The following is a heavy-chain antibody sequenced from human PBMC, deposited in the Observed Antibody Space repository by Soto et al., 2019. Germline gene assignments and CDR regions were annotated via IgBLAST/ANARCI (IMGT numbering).Heavy chain of an antibody. CDR2: ISGSGGST. CDR3: AKGYCSSTSCYADYYYYGMDV. CDR1: GFTFSSYA. J-gene: IGHJ6*02. V-gene: IGHV3-23*01. D-gene: IGHD2-2*01. Sequence: GGSLRLSCAASGFTFSSYAMSWVRQAPGKGLEWVSAISGSGGSTYYADSVKGRFTISRDNSKNTLYLQMNSLRAEDTAVYYCAKGYCSSTSCYADYYYYGMDVWGQGTTVTVSS.